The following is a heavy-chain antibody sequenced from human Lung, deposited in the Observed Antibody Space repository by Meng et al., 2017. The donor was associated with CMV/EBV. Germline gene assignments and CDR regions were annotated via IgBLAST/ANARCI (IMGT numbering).Heavy chain of an antibody. V-gene: IGHV3-66*02. D-gene: IGHD3-3*01. CDR2: IYSGGST. Sequence: GESXKISXKGSGYSFTSYWIGWVRQAPGKGLEWVSVIYSGGSTYYADSVKGRFTISRDSSKNTLYLQMNSLRAEDTAVYYCARETKYYSFWSGYEDYYYYGMDVWGQGTTVTVSS. CDR1: GYSFTSYW. J-gene: IGHJ6*02. CDR3: ARETKYYSFWSGYEDYYYYGMDV.